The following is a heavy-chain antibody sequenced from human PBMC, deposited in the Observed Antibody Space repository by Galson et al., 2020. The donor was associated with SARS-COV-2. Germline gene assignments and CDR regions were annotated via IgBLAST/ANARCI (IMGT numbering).Heavy chain of an antibody. CDR2: IIPIFGTA. D-gene: IGHD4-17*01. Sequence: SVKVSCKASGGTFSSYAISWVRQAPGQGLEWMGGIIPIFGTANYAQKFQGRVTITADESTSTAYMELSSLRSEDTAVYYCARVQGPIRSLNYYYYGMDVWGQGTTVTVSS. CDR1: GGTFSSYA. J-gene: IGHJ6*02. V-gene: IGHV1-69*13. CDR3: ARVQGPIRSLNYYYYGMDV.